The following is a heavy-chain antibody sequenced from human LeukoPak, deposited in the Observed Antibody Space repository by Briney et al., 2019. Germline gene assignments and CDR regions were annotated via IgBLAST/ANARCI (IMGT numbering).Heavy chain of an antibody. V-gene: IGHV3-7*01. J-gene: IGHJ4*02. D-gene: IGHD3-3*01. CDR1: GFTFSSYW. CDR3: ARDDDVWSGWGH. Sequence: GGSLRLSCAASGFTFSSYWMNWARQAPGKGLEWVASINHNGNVNYYVGSVKGRFTIARDNAKNSLYLQMNSLRAEDTAVYYCARDDDVWSGWGHWGRGTLVTVSS. CDR2: INHNGNVN.